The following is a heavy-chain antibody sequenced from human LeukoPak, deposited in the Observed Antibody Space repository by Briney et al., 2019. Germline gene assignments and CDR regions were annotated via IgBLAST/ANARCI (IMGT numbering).Heavy chain of an antibody. CDR2: ISYDGSNK. D-gene: IGHD2-2*01. J-gene: IGHJ6*02. CDR3: ARPYCSSTSCYAGYYYYGMDV. Sequence: GGSLRLSCAASGFTFSSYAMHWVRQAPGKGLEWVAVISYDGSNKYYADSVKGRFTISRDNSKNTLYLQMNSLRAEDTAMYYCARPYCSSTSCYAGYYYYGMDVWGQGTTVTVSS. V-gene: IGHV3-30-3*01. CDR1: GFTFSSYA.